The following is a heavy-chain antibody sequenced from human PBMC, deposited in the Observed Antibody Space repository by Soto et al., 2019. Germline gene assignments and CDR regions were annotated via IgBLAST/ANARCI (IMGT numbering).Heavy chain of an antibody. CDR3: GRAGGDFPMAGDY. Sequence: QVHLVQSGAEVKQPGASVKVSCKASGYTFTNYGVSWVRQAPGQGLEWMGWISAYNGNTNYVQKLQGRVTMTTDTSTSTNYMELRTLRSDDTAVYYCGRAGGDFPMAGDYWGQGTLVTVS. D-gene: IGHD4-17*01. CDR2: ISAYNGNT. J-gene: IGHJ4*02. CDR1: GYTFTNYG. V-gene: IGHV1-18*01.